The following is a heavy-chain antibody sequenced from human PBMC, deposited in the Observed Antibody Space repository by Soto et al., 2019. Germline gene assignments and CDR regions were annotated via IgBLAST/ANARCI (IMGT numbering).Heavy chain of an antibody. J-gene: IGHJ4*02. Sequence: QVQLVQSGAEVKKPGASVKVSCKASGYTFTSYYMHWVRQAPGQGLEWMGIINPSGGSTSYAQKLQGRVIMSRDTSTGTVDMELSSLRFEDTAVYYWSRRGRGWEQGYFDYWGQGTLVTVSS. CDR2: INPSGGST. CDR3: SRRGRGWEQGYFDY. V-gene: IGHV1-46*04. D-gene: IGHD1-26*01. CDR1: GYTFTSYY.